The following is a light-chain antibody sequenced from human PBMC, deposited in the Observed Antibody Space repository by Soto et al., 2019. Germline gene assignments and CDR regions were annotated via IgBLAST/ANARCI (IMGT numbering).Light chain of an antibody. Sequence: DIQMTQSPSSLSASVGDRVTLTCRASQGISNYLAWYQQKPGKVPKLLIYAASTLHSGVPSRFSGSGSGTDFTLTISSLQPEDVATYYCQKYNSAPHTFGQGTKLEIK. V-gene: IGKV1-27*01. J-gene: IGKJ2*01. CDR3: QKYNSAPHT. CDR2: AAS. CDR1: QGISNY.